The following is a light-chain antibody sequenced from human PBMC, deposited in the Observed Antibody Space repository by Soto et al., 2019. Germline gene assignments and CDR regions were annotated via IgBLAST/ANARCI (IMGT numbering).Light chain of an antibody. CDR3: SSYGGSNNLI. CDR1: CSDVGGYNY. CDR2: EVS. V-gene: IGLV2-8*01. Sequence: QSALTQPPSASGSPGQSVTISCSGTCSDVGGYNYVSWYQQHPGKAPKLMIYEVSKRPSGVPDRFSGSKSGNTASLTVSGLQAEDEADYYCSSYGGSNNLIFGGGTKLTVL. J-gene: IGLJ2*01.